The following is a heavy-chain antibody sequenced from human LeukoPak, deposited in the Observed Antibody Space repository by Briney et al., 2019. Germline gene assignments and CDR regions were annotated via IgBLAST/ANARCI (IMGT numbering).Heavy chain of an antibody. V-gene: IGHV4-34*01. J-gene: IGHJ6*02. CDR2: INHSGST. CDR1: GGSFSGYY. CDR3: ARGVTMVRGVIIPYYYGMDV. D-gene: IGHD3-10*01. Sequence: SETLSLTCAVYGGSFSGYYWSWIRQPPGKGLEWIGEINHSGSTNYNPSLKSRVTISVDTSKNQFSLKLSSVTAADTAVYYCARGVTMVRGVIIPYYYGMDVWGQGTTVTVSS.